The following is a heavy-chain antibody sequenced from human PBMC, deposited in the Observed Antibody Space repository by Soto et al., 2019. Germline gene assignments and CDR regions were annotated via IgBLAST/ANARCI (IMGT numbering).Heavy chain of an antibody. D-gene: IGHD5-18*01. Sequence: QVQLQQWGAGLLKPSETLSLTCAVYGGSFSGYYWSWIRQPPGKGLEWIGEINHSGRTNYNPSLRSLDTTSVDPPKNQCPRKRSSVTAADPAVDYCARRGYSYGHFVPKRKAIDYWGQVTLVTVSS. CDR2: INHSGRT. J-gene: IGHJ4*02. CDR3: ARRGYSYGHFVPKRKAIDY. CDR1: GGSFSGYY. V-gene: IGHV4-34*01.